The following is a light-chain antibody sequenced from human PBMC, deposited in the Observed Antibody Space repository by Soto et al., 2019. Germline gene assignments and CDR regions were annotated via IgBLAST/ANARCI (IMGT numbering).Light chain of an antibody. CDR3: SSFTSDFTMI. J-gene: IGLJ2*01. V-gene: IGLV2-14*01. CDR1: SSDIGDYNY. Sequence: QSALTQPASVSGSPGQPIIISCTGTSSDIGDYNYVSWYQQHPGKAPKLMIYEVSHRPSGVSDRFSGSKSANTASLTISGLQAEHETTYYCSSFTSDFTMIFGGGTQLTVL. CDR2: EVS.